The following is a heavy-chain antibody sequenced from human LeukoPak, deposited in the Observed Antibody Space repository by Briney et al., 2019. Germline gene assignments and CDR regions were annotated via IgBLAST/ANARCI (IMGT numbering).Heavy chain of an antibody. Sequence: SSETLSLTCAVYVGSFSGYYWSWIRQPPGKGLEWTGEINHSGSTNYNPSLKSRITISVDTSKNQFSLKLSSVTAADTAVYYCARHDAGIAARPFDNWGQGTLVTVSS. CDR1: VGSFSGYY. CDR3: ARHDAGIAARPFDN. CDR2: INHSGST. D-gene: IGHD6-6*01. J-gene: IGHJ4*02. V-gene: IGHV4-34*01.